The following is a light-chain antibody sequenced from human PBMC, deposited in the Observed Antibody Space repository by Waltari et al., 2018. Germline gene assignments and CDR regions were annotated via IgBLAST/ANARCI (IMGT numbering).Light chain of an antibody. CDR3: MQGVRPWT. CDR2: EVS. Sequence: VVWTASRVTLSVTLGLLDSISGTASPTLLNTDGNIYLNWFHQRPGQSPRRLIYEVSKRDSGVPDRFRGSGSETDFTLTISGVEAEDVGVYFCMQGVRPWTFGQGTKVEIK. CDR1: PTLLNTDGNIY. V-gene: IGKV2-30*01. J-gene: IGKJ1*01.